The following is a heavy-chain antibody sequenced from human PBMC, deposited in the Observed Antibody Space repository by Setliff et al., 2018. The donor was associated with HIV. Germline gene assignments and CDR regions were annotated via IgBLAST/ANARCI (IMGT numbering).Heavy chain of an antibody. CDR2: ITYSGSA. Sequence: TLSLTCTVSGGSIRTGAYYWGWIRQPPGKGLEWIGYITYSGSAYYSPSLKSRLTITKDTSKNQVVLTMTNMDPVDTATYYCAHRLSYYDTSGYYSYYFDYWGQGTLVTVSS. V-gene: IGHV2-5*01. J-gene: IGHJ4*02. CDR1: GGSIRTGAYY. CDR3: AHRLSYYDTSGYYSYYFDY. D-gene: IGHD3-22*01.